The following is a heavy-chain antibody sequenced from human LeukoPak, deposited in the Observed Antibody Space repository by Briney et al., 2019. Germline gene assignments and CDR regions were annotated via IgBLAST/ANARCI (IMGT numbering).Heavy chain of an antibody. CDR1: GFTFDDYG. CDR3: AKDEGSGTTGLLDY. J-gene: IGHJ4*02. V-gene: IGHV3-20*04. Sequence: GGSLRLSCAASGFTFDDYGMSWVRQAPGKGLEWVSGINWNGGSTGYADSVKGRFTISRDNSKNTLYLQMNSLRAEDTAVYYCAKDEGSGTTGLLDYWGQGTLVTVSS. D-gene: IGHD2-2*01. CDR2: INWNGGST.